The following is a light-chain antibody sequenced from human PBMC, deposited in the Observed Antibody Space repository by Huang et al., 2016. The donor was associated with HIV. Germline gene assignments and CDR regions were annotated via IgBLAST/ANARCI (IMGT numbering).Light chain of an antibody. Sequence: EIVMTQSPATLSLSPGERATRSCRASQSVNIKLAWYQQKPGQAPRLLIYGASTRATGVPGRYSGSGSATEFTLTISSLQSEEFAVYYCQQYSKWPPNTFGQGTKLESK. CDR1: QSVNIK. V-gene: IGKV3-15*01. CDR2: GAS. J-gene: IGKJ2*01. CDR3: QQYSKWPPNT.